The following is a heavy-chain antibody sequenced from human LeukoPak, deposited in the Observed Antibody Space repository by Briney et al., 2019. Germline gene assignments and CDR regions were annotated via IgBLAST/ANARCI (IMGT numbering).Heavy chain of an antibody. CDR1: GGSFSGYY. D-gene: IGHD2-2*01. J-gene: IGHJ6*03. Sequence: SETLSLTCAVYGGSFSGYYWSWIRQPPAKGLEWIGEINHSGSTNYNPSLKSRVTISVDTSKNQFSLKLSSVTAADTAVYYCATERIVVVPAVPGYMDVWGKGTTVTVSS. CDR2: INHSGST. CDR3: ATERIVVVPAVPGYMDV. V-gene: IGHV4-34*01.